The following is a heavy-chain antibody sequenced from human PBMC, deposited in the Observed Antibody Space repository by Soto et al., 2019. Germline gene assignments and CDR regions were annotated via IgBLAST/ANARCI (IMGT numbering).Heavy chain of an antibody. V-gene: IGHV1-18*01. CDR3: ARDLSGEDDYIVNDY. CDR1: GYTFTSYG. J-gene: IGHJ4*02. Sequence: QVQLVQSGAEVKKPGASVKVSCKASGYTFTSYGISWVRQAPGQGLEWMGWISAYNGNTNYAQKLQGRVTMTTDTSTSTAYMELRSLRSDNTAVYYFARDLSGEDDYIVNDYWGQGTLVTVSS. CDR2: ISAYNGNT. D-gene: IGHD4-4*01.